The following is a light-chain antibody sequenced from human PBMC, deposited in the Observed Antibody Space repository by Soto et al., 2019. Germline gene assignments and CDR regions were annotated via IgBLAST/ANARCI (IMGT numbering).Light chain of an antibody. Sequence: TQSPSSVSASVGGRVTITCRASQGISSCLAWYQQKPGQAPRLLIYDASNWATGIPARFSGSGSGTDFTLTISSLEPEDFAVYYCQQRSNWITFGQGTRLEIK. CDR2: DAS. J-gene: IGKJ5*01. V-gene: IGKV3-11*01. CDR3: QQRSNWIT. CDR1: QGISSC.